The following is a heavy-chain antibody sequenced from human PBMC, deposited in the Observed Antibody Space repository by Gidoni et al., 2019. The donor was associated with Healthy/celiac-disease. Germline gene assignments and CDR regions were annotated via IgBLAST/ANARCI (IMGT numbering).Heavy chain of an antibody. CDR3: NRRQIVVVPAARFDY. V-gene: IGHV3-49*03. CDR2: IRSKAYGGTT. D-gene: IGHD2-2*01. CDR1: GFTFGDSA. Sequence: EVQLVESGGGLVQPGRSLRLYCTASGFTFGDSARSWFRQAPGKGLEWVGFIRSKAYGGTTEYAASVKCRFTISREDAKSIAYLQMNSLKTEDTAVYYCNRRQIVVVPAARFDYWGQGTLVTVSS. J-gene: IGHJ4*02.